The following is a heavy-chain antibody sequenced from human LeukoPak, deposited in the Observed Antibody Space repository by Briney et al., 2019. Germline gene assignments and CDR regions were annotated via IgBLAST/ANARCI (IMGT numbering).Heavy chain of an antibody. CDR1: GFTFSSYW. D-gene: IGHD1-26*01. Sequence: PGGSLRLSCAASGFTFSSYWMHWVRQAPGKGLEWLSYTTGSSSTIYYADSVKGRFTISRDNAKNSLYLQMNSLTAEDTAVYYCARSVGHLDYWGQGTLVTVSS. CDR2: TTGSSSTI. CDR3: ARSVGHLDY. J-gene: IGHJ4*02. V-gene: IGHV3-48*01.